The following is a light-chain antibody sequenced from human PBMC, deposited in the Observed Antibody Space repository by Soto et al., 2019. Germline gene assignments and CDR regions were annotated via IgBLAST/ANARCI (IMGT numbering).Light chain of an antibody. CDR2: ATN. Sequence: QSVLTQPPSASGTPGQTVTISCSGSRSNVGRNAVSWYQQVPGMAPKLLVFATNKRPSGVPDRFSGSASGASASLAISGLQSEDEADYYCAALDDTLNGPLFGGGTKLTVL. CDR3: AALDDTLNGPL. CDR1: RSNVGRNA. V-gene: IGLV1-44*01. J-gene: IGLJ2*01.